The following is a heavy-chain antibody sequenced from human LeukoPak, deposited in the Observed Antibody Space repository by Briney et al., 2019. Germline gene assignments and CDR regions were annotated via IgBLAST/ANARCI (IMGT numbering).Heavy chain of an antibody. CDR3: ARGGMSRPYDC. CDR2: IYDIGNT. V-gene: IGHV3-53*01. J-gene: IGHJ4*02. Sequence: GGSLRLSCAVSGFTVSSNYMSWVRPAPGKGLEWVSVIYDIGNTYYADSVKGRFTISRDTSKNTVYLQMNSLRAEDTAVYYCARGGMSRPYDCWGQGALVTVSS. D-gene: IGHD1-14*01. CDR1: GFTVSSNY.